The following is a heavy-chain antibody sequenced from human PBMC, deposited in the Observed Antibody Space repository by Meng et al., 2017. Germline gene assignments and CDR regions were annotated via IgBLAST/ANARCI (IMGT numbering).Heavy chain of an antibody. V-gene: IGHV3-48*03. CDR1: GFTFSSYE. D-gene: IGHD5-18*01. J-gene: IGHJ4*02. CDR2: ISSSGSTI. Sequence: GESLKISCAASGFTFSSYEMNWVRQAPGKGLEWVSYISSSGSTIYYADSVKGRFTISRDNAKNSLYLQMNSLRAEDTAVYYCARGDGYSYGNRARRLVDYWGQGTLVTVSS. CDR3: ARGDGYSYGNRARRLVDY.